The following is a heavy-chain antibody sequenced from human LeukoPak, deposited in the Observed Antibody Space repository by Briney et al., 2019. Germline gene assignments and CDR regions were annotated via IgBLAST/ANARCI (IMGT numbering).Heavy chain of an antibody. D-gene: IGHD3-9*01. V-gene: IGHV4-39*01. Sequence: PSETLSLTCTVSGGSISSSSYYWGWIRQPPGKGLEWIGSIYYSGSTYYNPSLKSRVTISVDTSKNQFSLKLSSVTAADTAVYYCARRAPVGDILTGYYNPIDYWGQGTLVTVSS. CDR3: ARRAPVGDILTGYYNPIDY. J-gene: IGHJ4*02. CDR1: GGSISSSSYY. CDR2: IYYSGST.